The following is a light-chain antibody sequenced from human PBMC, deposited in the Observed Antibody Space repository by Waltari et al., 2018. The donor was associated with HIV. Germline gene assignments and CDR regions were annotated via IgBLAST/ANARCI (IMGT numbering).Light chain of an antibody. V-gene: IGKV4-1*01. CDR3: QQYYTTVPLT. CDR2: WAS. CDR1: QSVLYSSDNKNY. J-gene: IGKJ4*01. Sequence: DIVMTQSPDSLAVSLGVRATINCKSSQSVLYSSDNKNYLVWYQQKAGQPPKLLIYWASTRESGVPDRFSGSGSGTDFTLTISSLQAEDVAFYYCQQYYTTVPLTFGGGTKVEIK.